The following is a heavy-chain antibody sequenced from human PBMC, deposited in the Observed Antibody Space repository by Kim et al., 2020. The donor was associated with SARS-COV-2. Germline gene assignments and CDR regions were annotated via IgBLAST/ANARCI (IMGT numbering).Heavy chain of an antibody. CDR3: ARHTIEEPGSHYFDY. Sequence: SETLSLTCAVSGGSISDGSYHWSWIRQHPGKGLEWIGYIYYRGNTYYNPSLKSRLNISIDTSQNHFSLNLNSVTAADTALYYCARHTIEEPGSHYFDYWGQGTPVSVLS. J-gene: IGHJ4*02. CDR1: GGSISDGSYH. CDR2: IYYRGNT. V-gene: IGHV4-31*11. D-gene: IGHD1-1*01.